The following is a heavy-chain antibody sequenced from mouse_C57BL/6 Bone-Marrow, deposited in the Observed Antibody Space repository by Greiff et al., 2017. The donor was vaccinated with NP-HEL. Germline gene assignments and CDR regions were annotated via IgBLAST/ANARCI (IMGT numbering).Heavy chain of an antibody. J-gene: IGHJ2*01. Sequence: QVQLQQPGAELVKPGASVKMSCKASGYTFTSYWITCVKQRPGQGLEWIGDIYPGSGSTNYNEKFKSKATLTVDTSSSTAYMQLSSLTSEDSAVYYCARGTITTVVATCDYWGQGTTLTVSS. CDR1: GYTFTSYW. CDR2: IYPGSGST. V-gene: IGHV1-55*01. D-gene: IGHD1-1*01. CDR3: ARGTITTVVATCDY.